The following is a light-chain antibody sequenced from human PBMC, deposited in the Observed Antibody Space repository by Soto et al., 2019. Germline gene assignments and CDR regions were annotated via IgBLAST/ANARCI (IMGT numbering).Light chain of an antibody. CDR2: DVS. CDR3: SSYTSSSTVV. CDR1: SSDVGGYNY. Sequence: QSVLTQPASVSGSPGQSITISCTGTSSDVGGYNYVSWYQQHPGKAPKLMIYDVSNRPSGVSNRFSGSKSGNTASLTISGLQAEDEADYYCSSYTSSSTVVFGGGTQLPVL. J-gene: IGLJ2*01. V-gene: IGLV2-14*01.